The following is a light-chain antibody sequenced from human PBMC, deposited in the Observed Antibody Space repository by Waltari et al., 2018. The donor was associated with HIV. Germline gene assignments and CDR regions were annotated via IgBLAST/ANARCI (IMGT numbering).Light chain of an antibody. CDR3: SLYMGGGIWV. CDR1: SGFVSSSYC. CDR2: STN. J-gene: IGLJ3*02. Sequence: QTVVTQEPSVYVSPGGTVPLTCGLISGFVSSSYCHSRCPQTPGQAPRTLIFSTNTRSSGVPDRFSGSIPGNKAALTITGAQADDESVYYCSLYMGGGIWVFGGGTKLTVL. V-gene: IGLV8-61*01.